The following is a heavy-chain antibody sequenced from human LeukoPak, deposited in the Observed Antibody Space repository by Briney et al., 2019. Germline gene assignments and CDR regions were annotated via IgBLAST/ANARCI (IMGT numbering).Heavy chain of an antibody. V-gene: IGHV3-23*01. Sequence: PGGSLRLSCAASGFTFSSYAMSWVRQAPGKGLEWVSAISGSGGSTYYADSVKGRFTISRDNSKNTVFLEMNSLRAEDTALYYCARDYDFWTNNYGDAFDAWGQGTMVIVSA. CDR2: ISGSGGST. J-gene: IGHJ3*01. CDR3: ARDYDFWTNNYGDAFDA. CDR1: GFTFSSYA. D-gene: IGHD3-3*01.